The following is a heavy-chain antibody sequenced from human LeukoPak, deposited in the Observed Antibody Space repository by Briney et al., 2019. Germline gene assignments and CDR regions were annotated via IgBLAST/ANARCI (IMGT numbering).Heavy chain of an antibody. CDR3: ARNYTVRGYYYGMDV. V-gene: IGHV3-21*01. CDR2: ISSSSSYI. CDR1: GFTFSSYS. J-gene: IGHJ6*02. Sequence: GGTLRLSCAASGFTFSSYSMNWVRQAPGKGLEGVSSISSSSSYIYYADSEKGRFTISRDNAKNSLYLQMNSLRAEDTAVYYCARNYTVRGYYYGMDVWGQGTTVTVSS. D-gene: IGHD2-2*02.